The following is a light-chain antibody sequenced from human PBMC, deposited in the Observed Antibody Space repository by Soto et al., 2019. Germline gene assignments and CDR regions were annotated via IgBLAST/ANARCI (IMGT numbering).Light chain of an antibody. CDR3: QQYGSSPPWT. J-gene: IGKJ1*01. CDR1: QSVSSNY. Sequence: ESGFIQSPGTLSLSPGERATLSCRAIQSVSSNYLAWYQQKPGQAPRLLIYGASSRATGIPDRVSGSGSGTDFTLTISRLEPEDFAVYYCQQYGSSPPWTFGQGTKVDIK. V-gene: IGKV3-20*01. CDR2: GAS.